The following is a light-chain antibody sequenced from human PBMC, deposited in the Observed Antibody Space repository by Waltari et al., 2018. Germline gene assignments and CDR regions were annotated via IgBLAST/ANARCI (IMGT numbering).Light chain of an antibody. CDR1: DSSLAPFC. Sequence: QSVLTQAPSVSGAPGHRVPISCPGSDSSLAPFCVHWYQHLPGRDPKLSIYENTKRPSGVPDRFSGSKSGTSASLAIEGLQPEDEGDYYCQSYDNSLRGSLLFGGGTKVTV. J-gene: IGLJ3*02. CDR3: QSYDNSLRGSLL. CDR2: ENT. V-gene: IGLV1-40*01.